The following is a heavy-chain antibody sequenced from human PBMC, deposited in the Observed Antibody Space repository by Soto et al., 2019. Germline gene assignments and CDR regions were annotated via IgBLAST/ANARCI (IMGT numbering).Heavy chain of an antibody. V-gene: IGHV4-39*01. CDR2: IYYSGST. CDR3: ARHVDSSGWYQPIDY. D-gene: IGHD6-19*01. CDR1: GGSISSSSYY. J-gene: IGHJ4*02. Sequence: SETLSLTCTVSGGSISSSSYYWGWIRQPPGKGLEWIGSIYYSGSTYYNPSLKSRVTISVDTSKNQFSLKLSSVTAADTAVYYCARHVDSSGWYQPIDYWGQGTLVTVSS.